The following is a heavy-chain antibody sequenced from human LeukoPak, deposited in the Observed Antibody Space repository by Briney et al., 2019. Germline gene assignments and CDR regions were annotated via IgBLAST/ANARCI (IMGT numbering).Heavy chain of an antibody. CDR1: GGSISSSSYY. CDR2: IYYSGGT. Sequence: SETLSLTCTVSGGSISSSSYYWGWIRQPPGKGLEWIGSIYYSGGTYYNPSLKSRVTISVDTSKNQFSLKLSSVTAADTAVYYCARGVVLSPMDVWGKGTTVTVSS. V-gene: IGHV4-39*07. CDR3: ARGVVLSPMDV. D-gene: IGHD2-8*01. J-gene: IGHJ6*03.